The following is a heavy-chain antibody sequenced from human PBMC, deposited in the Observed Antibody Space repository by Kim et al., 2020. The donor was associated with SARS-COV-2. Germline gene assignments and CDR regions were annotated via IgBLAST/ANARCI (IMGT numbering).Heavy chain of an antibody. Sequence: YSPSFQGHVTISADKSISTAYLQWSSLKASDTAMYYCARWVGAVPSGMDVWGQGTTVTVSS. CDR3: ARWVGAVPSGMDV. V-gene: IGHV5-10-1*01. D-gene: IGHD1-26*01. J-gene: IGHJ6*02.